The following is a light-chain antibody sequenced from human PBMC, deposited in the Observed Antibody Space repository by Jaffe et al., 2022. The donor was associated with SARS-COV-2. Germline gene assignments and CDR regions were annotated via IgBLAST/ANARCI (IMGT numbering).Light chain of an antibody. CDR2: GAS. CDR1: QSISSN. V-gene: IGKV3-15*01. CDR3: QHSNNWPLT. Sequence: EIVMTQSPATLSMSLGERATLSCRASQSISSNLAWYQQKPGQAPRLLIYGASTRATGISARFSGSGSGTEFTLTISSLQSADFAVYYCQHSNNWPLTFGGGTKVEIK. J-gene: IGKJ4*01.